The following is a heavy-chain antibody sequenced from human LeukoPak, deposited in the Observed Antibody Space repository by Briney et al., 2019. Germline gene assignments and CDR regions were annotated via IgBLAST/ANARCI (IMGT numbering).Heavy chain of an antibody. Sequence: QPGGSLRLSCAASGFTFSSYAMNWVRQAPGRGLEWVSGFSGSGGTTYYADSVKGRFTISRDNSKNTLYLQMNSLRAEDTAVYYCANGNRCTSPNCLGYYYFYMYVWGKGTTVTVSS. CDR1: GFTFSSYA. CDR2: FSGSGGTT. V-gene: IGHV3-23*01. J-gene: IGHJ6*03. D-gene: IGHD2-8*01. CDR3: ANGNRCTSPNCLGYYYFYMYV.